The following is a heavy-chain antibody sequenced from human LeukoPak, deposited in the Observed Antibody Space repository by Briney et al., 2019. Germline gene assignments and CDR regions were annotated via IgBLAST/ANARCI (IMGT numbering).Heavy chain of an antibody. CDR2: ITNSNGYS. V-gene: IGHV3-21*01. CDR3: ARLYCSSTSCHRMGSYYYGMDV. Sequence: GGSLRLSCAASGFTFSSYSMNWVRHAPRKGLEWVSSITNSNGYSYYANPKNAQFTNSRDNVKNSLYLQMNCLRAEDMAVYYCARLYCSSTSCHRMGSYYYGMDVWGQGTTVTVSS. D-gene: IGHD2-2*02. CDR1: GFTFSSYS. J-gene: IGHJ6*02.